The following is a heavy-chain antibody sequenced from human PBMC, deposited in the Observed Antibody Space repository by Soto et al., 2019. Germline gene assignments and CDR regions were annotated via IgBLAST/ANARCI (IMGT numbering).Heavy chain of an antibody. CDR2: ISGSGGST. D-gene: IGHD3-10*01. V-gene: IGHV3-23*01. Sequence: GGSLRLSCAASGFTFSSYAMSWVRQAPGKGLEWVSAISGSGGSTYYADSVKGRFTISRDNSKNTLYLQMNSLRAEDTAVYYCAKHRGSGSWDYYYYYGMDVWGQGTTVTVSS. CDR3: AKHRGSGSWDYYYYYGMDV. CDR1: GFTFSSYA. J-gene: IGHJ6*02.